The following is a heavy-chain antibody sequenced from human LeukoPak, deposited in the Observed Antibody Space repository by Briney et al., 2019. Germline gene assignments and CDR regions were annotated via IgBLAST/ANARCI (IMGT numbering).Heavy chain of an antibody. Sequence: GGSLRLSCAASGFTFSIYTINWVRQAPGKGLEWVSSISSSSSDIYYADSVKGRFTISRDNAKNSLYLQMKSLRAEDTAVYYCARAYRSFDYWGQGTLVTVSS. CDR3: ARAYRSFDY. D-gene: IGHD3-16*02. CDR1: GFTFSIYT. J-gene: IGHJ4*02. CDR2: ISSSSSDI. V-gene: IGHV3-21*01.